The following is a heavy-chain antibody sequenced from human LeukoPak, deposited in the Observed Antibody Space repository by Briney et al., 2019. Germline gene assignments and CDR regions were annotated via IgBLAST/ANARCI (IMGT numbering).Heavy chain of an antibody. CDR3: AKDRSIGTYYTFDH. D-gene: IGHD1-26*01. J-gene: IGHJ4*02. V-gene: IGHV3-23*01. CDR2: ISASAAMT. Sequence: PGGSLRLSCAASGFTFNTYSMTWVRQAPGKGLEWVSSISASAAMTYYADSVKGRFTVSRDNSNNRLYLQMSGLTAADTAVYYCAKDRSIGTYYTFDHWGQGTLVTVSS. CDR1: GFTFNTYS.